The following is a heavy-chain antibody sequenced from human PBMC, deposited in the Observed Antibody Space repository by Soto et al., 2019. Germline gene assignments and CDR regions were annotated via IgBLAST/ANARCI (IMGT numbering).Heavy chain of an antibody. J-gene: IGHJ5*02. V-gene: IGHV4-30-2*01. CDR1: GGSINSWRSS. CDR2: ISHSGST. Sequence: QLQLLESGSGLVKPSQTLSLTCSVSGGSINSWRSSWNWIRQPPGKGLEWIAYISHSGSTYYTPSHKSRGTISVDRSKNQFSLNLPSLTAADTAVYYCVRESTPSGPNGFDTWGQGIMVTVSS. CDR3: VRESTPSGPNGFDT.